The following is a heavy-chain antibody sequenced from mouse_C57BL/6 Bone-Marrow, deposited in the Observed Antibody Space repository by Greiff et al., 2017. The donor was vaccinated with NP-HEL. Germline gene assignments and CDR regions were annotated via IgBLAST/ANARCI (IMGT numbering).Heavy chain of an antibody. Sequence: QVQLQQSGAELVRPGTSVKLSCKASGYTFTSYWMHWVKQRPGQGLEWIGVIDPSDSYTNYNQKFKGKATLTVDTSSSTAYMQLSSLTSEDSAVYYCARAGLPYWGQGTTLTVSS. V-gene: IGHV1-59*01. CDR2: IDPSDSYT. CDR1: GYTFTSYW. D-gene: IGHD5-5*01. CDR3: ARAGLPY. J-gene: IGHJ2*01.